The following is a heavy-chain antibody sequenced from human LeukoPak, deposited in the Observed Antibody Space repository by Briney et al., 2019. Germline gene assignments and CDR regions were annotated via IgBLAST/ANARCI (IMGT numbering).Heavy chain of an antibody. J-gene: IGHJ4*02. V-gene: IGHV1-8*01. CDR3: ARGPYGSGNYPY. CDR1: GYTLTELS. Sequence: ASVKVSCKVSGYTLTELSMHWVRQAPGKGLEWMGWMNPNTGNTGYAQKFQGRVTMTRNISISTAYMELSSLRSEDTAVYYCARGPYGSGNYPYWGQGTLVTVSS. D-gene: IGHD3-10*01. CDR2: MNPNTGNT.